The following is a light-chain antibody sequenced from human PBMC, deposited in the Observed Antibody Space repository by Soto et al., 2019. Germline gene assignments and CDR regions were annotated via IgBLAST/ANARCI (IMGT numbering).Light chain of an antibody. Sequence: EIVLTQSPATLSLSPGERATLSCRASQSVGSYLVWFQQKPGQAPRLLIYDASNRATGIPARFSGSGSGTDFTLTISGLEPEEFAVYYCQQRRNWPLTFGGGTKVDIK. CDR3: QQRRNWPLT. J-gene: IGKJ4*01. CDR2: DAS. V-gene: IGKV3-11*01. CDR1: QSVGSY.